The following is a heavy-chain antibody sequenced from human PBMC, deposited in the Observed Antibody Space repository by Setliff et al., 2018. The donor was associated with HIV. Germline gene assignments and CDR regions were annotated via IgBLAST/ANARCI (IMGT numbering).Heavy chain of an antibody. Sequence: LSLTCTVSGGSISSSSYYWGWIRQPPGKGLEWIGSIYYSGRTYYNPSLKSRVTLSVDTSKNQVSLKVGSVTAADTAVYYCARRTEDYIYHYDSSGYYWAYWGQGTLVTVSS. CDR1: GGSISSSSYY. J-gene: IGHJ4*02. D-gene: IGHD3-22*01. V-gene: IGHV4-39*01. CDR2: IYYSGRT. CDR3: ARRTEDYIYHYDSSGYYWAY.